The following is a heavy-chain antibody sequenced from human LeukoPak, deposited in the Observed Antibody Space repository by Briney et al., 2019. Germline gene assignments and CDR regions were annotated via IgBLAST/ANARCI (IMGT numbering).Heavy chain of an antibody. J-gene: IGHJ4*02. D-gene: IGHD3-22*01. CDR1: GFTFDDYT. CDR2: ISWNSGSI. Sequence: PGRSLRLSCAASGFTFDDYTMHWVRQAPGKGLEWVSGISWNSGSIGYADSVKGRFTISRDNAKNSLYLQMNSLRAEDTALYYCAKDISYDSSGYYNWGQGTLVTVSS. V-gene: IGHV3-9*01. CDR3: AKDISYDSSGYYN.